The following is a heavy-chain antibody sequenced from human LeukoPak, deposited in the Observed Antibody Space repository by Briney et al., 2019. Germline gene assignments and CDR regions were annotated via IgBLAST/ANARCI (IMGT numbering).Heavy chain of an antibody. J-gene: IGHJ4*02. CDR2: IKQDGSDK. CDR1: GFTFNIYW. V-gene: IGHV3-7*03. D-gene: IGHD3-22*01. Sequence: GGSLRLSCAASGFTFNIYWMTWVRQAPGKGLEWVANIKQDGSDKYYVDSVKGRFTISRDNAKNSLYLQMNSLRAEDTAVYYCAKVGYYNDSSGYYLDYFDYWGQGTLVTVSS. CDR3: AKVGYYNDSSGYYLDYFDY.